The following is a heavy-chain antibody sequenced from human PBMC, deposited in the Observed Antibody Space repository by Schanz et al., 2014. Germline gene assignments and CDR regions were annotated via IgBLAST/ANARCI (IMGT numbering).Heavy chain of an antibody. J-gene: IGHJ6*02. CDR1: GFTVSSNY. Sequence: EVQLVESGGGLVQPGGSRILSCAASGFTVSSNYMSWVRQAPGKGLEWVSCITGGSTTYTYYADSVRGRFTISRDNAKRSVYLQMNSLRAEDTAVYYCARSGVDVWGQGTTVTVSS. V-gene: IGHV3-21*01. D-gene: IGHD3-10*01. CDR2: ITGGSTTYT. CDR3: ARSGVDV.